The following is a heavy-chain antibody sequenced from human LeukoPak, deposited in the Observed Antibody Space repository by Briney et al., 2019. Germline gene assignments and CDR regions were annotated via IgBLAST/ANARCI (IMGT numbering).Heavy chain of an antibody. J-gene: IGHJ4*02. CDR1: GFTFSNYG. V-gene: IGHV3-30*18. CDR3: AKYIRRYFGWLLRRGGGILD. D-gene: IGHD3-9*01. Sequence: GGSLTLSCAASGFTFSNYGMHWLRQAPGKGLEWVAFISYDVSNKYYADSVKGRFTISRDNSKNTLYLQMKSLRAEDTALYDCAKYIRRYFGWLLRRGGGILDWGQGTLVTVSS. CDR2: ISYDVSNK.